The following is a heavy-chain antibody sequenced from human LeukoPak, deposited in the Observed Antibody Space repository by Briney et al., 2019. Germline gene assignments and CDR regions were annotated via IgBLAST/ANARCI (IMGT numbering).Heavy chain of an antibody. CDR1: RNSITSDF. J-gene: IGHJ4*02. CDR2: INYSGRS. V-gene: IGHV4-59*08. Sequence: SETLSLTCIVSRNSITSDFWSWIRQSPGKGLEWIGYINYSGRSEYDPSLKSRVTISVDRSTKRVSLKMRSVTAADTAVYYCARLDCLSDECYNYWAVGALVTVSS. CDR3: ARLDCLSDECYNY. D-gene: IGHD2-21*01.